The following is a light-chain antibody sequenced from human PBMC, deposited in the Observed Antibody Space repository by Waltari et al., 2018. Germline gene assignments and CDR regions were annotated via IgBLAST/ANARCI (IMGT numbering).Light chain of an antibody. Sequence: EILLTQSPATLSMSPGDRVNLACRASQRVGIYLAWYHQKPGQAPRHLIYDASNRATGVPARCSGSGSGTVFSLTIGSLKQEDFSVYCCHRRNNWPDTFGQGTRLGI. CDR3: HRRNNWPDT. CDR2: DAS. V-gene: IGKV3-11*01. J-gene: IGKJ5*01. CDR1: QRVGIY.